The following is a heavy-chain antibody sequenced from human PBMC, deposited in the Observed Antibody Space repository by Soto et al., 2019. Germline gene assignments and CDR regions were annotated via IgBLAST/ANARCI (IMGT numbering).Heavy chain of an antibody. D-gene: IGHD6-6*01. V-gene: IGHV4-34*01. J-gene: IGHJ6*02. CDR2: INHSGST. Sequence: SATLSLTCAVYGGSFSCYYWSWIRQPPGKGLEWIGEINHSGSTNYNPSLKSRVTISVDTSKNQFSLKLSSVTAADTAVYYCARGQYSSSSRYYYYGMDVWGQGTTVTVSS. CDR1: GGSFSCYY. CDR3: ARGQYSSSSRYYYYGMDV.